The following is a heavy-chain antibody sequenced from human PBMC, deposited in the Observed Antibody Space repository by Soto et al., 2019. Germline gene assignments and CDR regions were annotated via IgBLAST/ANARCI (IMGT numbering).Heavy chain of an antibody. V-gene: IGHV3-30*03. Sequence: ESGGGVVQPGRSLRLSCAGSEFSFSSYGMHWVRQAPGKGLEWVAVISYDGSNKYYADSVKGRFTISRDNSKNTLFLHMNSLRPEDAAVYYCARGIAATGKSPLDYWGQGTLITVSS. D-gene: IGHD6-13*01. CDR3: ARGIAATGKSPLDY. CDR1: EFSFSSYG. CDR2: ISYDGSNK. J-gene: IGHJ4*02.